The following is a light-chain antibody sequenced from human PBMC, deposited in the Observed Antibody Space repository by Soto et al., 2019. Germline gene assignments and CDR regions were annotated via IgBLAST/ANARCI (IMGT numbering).Light chain of an antibody. Sequence: DIQLTQSPSFLSASVGDRVTITCRASQGISSYLAWYQLKPGKAPNLLIYDASSLQSGVPSRFSGSGFGTEFTLTISSLQPGDFATYYCQQYSSRSTFGQGTKVDI. V-gene: IGKV1-9*01. CDR2: DAS. CDR1: QGISSY. J-gene: IGKJ1*01. CDR3: QQYSSRST.